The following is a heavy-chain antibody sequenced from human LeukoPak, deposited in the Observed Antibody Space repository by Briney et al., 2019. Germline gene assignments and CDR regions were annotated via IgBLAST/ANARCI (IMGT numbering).Heavy chain of an antibody. Sequence: GGSLRLSCAVSGFTFSSYAMSWVRQAPGKGLEWVSAISGSGSSGSSTYYADSVKGRFTISRDNSKNTLYLQMNSLRAEDTAVYYCATDGAGDENYGYDSWGQGTLVTVSS. J-gene: IGHJ4*02. D-gene: IGHD5-24*01. V-gene: IGHV3-23*01. CDR2: ISGSGSSGSST. CDR3: ATDGAGDENYGYDS. CDR1: GFTFSSYA.